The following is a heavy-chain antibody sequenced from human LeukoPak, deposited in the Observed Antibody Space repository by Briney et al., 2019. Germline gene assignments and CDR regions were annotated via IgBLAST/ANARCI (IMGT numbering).Heavy chain of an antibody. V-gene: IGHV3-30*18. D-gene: IGHD1-26*01. Sequence: GWSLRISCAASGFTFSSDAMHWVRQAPGKGLEWVAVITYDGSNKYCTDSVKGRFTISRDNSRNTLYLQMNSLRAEDTAVYYCAKIVGATDYWGQGTLVTVSS. CDR1: GFTFSSDA. J-gene: IGHJ4*02. CDR2: ITYDGSNK. CDR3: AKIVGATDY.